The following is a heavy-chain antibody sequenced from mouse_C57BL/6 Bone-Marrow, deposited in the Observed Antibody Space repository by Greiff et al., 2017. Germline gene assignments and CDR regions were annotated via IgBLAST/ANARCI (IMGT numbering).Heavy chain of an antibody. CDR3: SISGTTVVAPYYCDY. CDR2: IHPSDSDT. Sequence: VKLQQPGAELVKPGASVKVSCKASGYTFTSYWMHWMKQRPGQGLEWIGRIHPSDSDTNYHQKFKGKATLTVDKSSRTAYQPPSSPTSEESAVYSCSISGTTVVAPYYCDYWGQGTTLTVSS. CDR1: GYTFTSYW. D-gene: IGHD1-1*01. V-gene: IGHV1-74*01. J-gene: IGHJ2*01.